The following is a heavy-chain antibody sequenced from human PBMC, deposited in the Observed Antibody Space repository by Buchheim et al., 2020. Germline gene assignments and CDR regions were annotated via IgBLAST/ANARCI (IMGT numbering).Heavy chain of an antibody. CDR3: AREKNEMEWLLYRSHYDILTATLNWFDP. J-gene: IGHJ5*02. D-gene: IGHD3-9*01. Sequence: QVQLQESGPGLVKPSQTLSLTCTVSGGSISSGSYYWSWIRQPAGKGLEWIGRIYTSGSTNYNPSLKSRVTISVDTSKNQFSLKLSSVTAADTAVYYCAREKNEMEWLLYRSHYDILTATLNWFDPWGQGTL. CDR1: GGSISSGSYY. V-gene: IGHV4-61*02. CDR2: IYTSGST.